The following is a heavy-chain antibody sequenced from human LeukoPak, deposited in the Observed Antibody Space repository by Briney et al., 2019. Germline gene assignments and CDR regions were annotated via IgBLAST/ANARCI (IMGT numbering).Heavy chain of an antibody. V-gene: IGHV4-30-2*01. CDR1: GGSVSSGSYS. CDR3: ARGKAAIGSRYYYYGMDV. D-gene: IGHD2-2*01. Sequence: SETLSLTCIVSGGSVSSGSYSWSWIRQPPGKGLEWIGYIYHSGSTYYNPSLKSRVTISVDRSKNQFSLKLSSVTAADTAVYYCARGKAAIGSRYYYYGMDVWDQGTTVTVSS. J-gene: IGHJ6*02. CDR2: IYHSGST.